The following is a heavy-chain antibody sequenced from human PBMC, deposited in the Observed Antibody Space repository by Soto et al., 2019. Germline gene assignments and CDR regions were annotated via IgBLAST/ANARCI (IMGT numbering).Heavy chain of an antibody. J-gene: IGHJ6*02. CDR3: ARDKALASYYYYGMDV. D-gene: IGHD5-12*01. V-gene: IGHV3-33*01. CDR2: IWYDGSNK. Sequence: GGSLRLSCAASGFTFSSYGMHWVRQAPGKGLEWVAVIWYDGSNKYYADSVKGRFTISRDNSKNTLYLQMNSLRAEGTAVYYCARDKALASYYYYGMDVWGQGTTVTVSS. CDR1: GFTFSSYG.